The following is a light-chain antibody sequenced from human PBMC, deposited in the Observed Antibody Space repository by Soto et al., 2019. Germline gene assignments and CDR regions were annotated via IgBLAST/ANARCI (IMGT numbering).Light chain of an antibody. CDR1: QGISNY. J-gene: IGKJ1*01. CDR2: AAS. V-gene: IGKV1-27*01. Sequence: DIQMTQSPSSLSASVGDRVTITCRASQGISNYLAWYQQKPGEVPKLLISAASTLQSGLPSRFSGSGSGTYFTLTISRLQHEDVATYYCQKFNRAPWTFGQGTKVEIK. CDR3: QKFNRAPWT.